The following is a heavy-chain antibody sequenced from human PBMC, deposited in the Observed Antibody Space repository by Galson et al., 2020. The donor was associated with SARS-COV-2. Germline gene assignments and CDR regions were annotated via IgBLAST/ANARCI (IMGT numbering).Heavy chain of an antibody. J-gene: IGHJ4*02. CDR3: ATFDVESR. Sequence: GGSLRLSCGTSGFIFSNFWMTGVRQAPGRGLESVATINPDGSQQFYVDSVKGRFTISRDNAKNSLYLQLNSLRTEDAAVYYCATFDVESRWGQGTLVTVSS. D-gene: IGHD3-9*01. CDR2: INPDGSQQ. CDR1: GFIFSNFW. V-gene: IGHV3-7*02.